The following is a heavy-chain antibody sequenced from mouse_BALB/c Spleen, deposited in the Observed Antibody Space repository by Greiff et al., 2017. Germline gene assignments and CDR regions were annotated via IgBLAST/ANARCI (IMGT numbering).Heavy chain of an antibody. CDR2: INPSTGYT. V-gene: IGHV1-7*01. CDR1: GYTFTSYW. J-gene: IGHJ2*01. Sequence: QVQLQQSGAELAKPGASVKMSCKASGYTFTSYWMRWVKQRPGQGLEWIGYINPSTGYTEYNQKFKDKATLTADKSSSTAYMQLSSLTSEDSAVYYCARKKGGYFDYWGQGTTLTVSS. CDR3: ARKKGGYFDY.